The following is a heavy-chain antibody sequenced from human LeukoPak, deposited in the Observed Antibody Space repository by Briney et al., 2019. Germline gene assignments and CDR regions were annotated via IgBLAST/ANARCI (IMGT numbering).Heavy chain of an antibody. CDR3: ASAKGGSCKD. J-gene: IGHJ4*02. D-gene: IGHD2-15*01. Sequence: GGTLRLSCEASGFTFSSYGMNWVRQAPGKGLEWVSGISGSGSSTYYADSVKGRFTISRDNSKNTLYLQMNSLRAEDTAVYYCASAKGGSCKDWGQGTLVTVSS. CDR2: ISGSGSST. V-gene: IGHV3-23*01. CDR1: GFTFSSYG.